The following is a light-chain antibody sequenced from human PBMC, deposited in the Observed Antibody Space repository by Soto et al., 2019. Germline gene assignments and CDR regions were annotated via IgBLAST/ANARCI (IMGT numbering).Light chain of an antibody. J-gene: IGLJ1*01. V-gene: IGLV1-40*01. Sequence: QSALTQPPSVSGAPGQRVTISYTGSNSNIGAGYDVHWYQQFPGTAPKLLIYGNINRPSGVPDRFSGSKSGPSASLAITGLQAEDEADYYCQSYDSRLSNYVFGGGTKLTVL. CDR3: QSYDSRLSNYV. CDR1: NSNIGAGYD. CDR2: GNI.